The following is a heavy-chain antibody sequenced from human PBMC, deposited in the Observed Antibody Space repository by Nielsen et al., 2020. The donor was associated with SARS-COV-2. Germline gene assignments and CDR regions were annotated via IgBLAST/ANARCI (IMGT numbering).Heavy chain of an antibody. D-gene: IGHD2-2*01. J-gene: IGHJ6*03. CDR2: INHSGGT. CDR3: ARGVVVVPAATYYYYYYMDV. V-gene: IGHV4-34*01. Sequence: WIRQPPGKGLEWIGEINHSGGTNYNPSLKSRVTISVDTSKNQFSLKLSSVTAADTAVYYCARGVVVVPAATYYYYYYMDVWGKGTTVTVSS.